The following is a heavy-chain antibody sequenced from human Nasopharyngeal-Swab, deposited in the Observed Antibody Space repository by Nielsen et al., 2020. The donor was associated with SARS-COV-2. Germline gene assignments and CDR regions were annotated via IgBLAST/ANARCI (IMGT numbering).Heavy chain of an antibody. J-gene: IGHJ4*02. D-gene: IGHD2-2*01. Sequence: WIRQPPGKGLEWIGEINRSGSTNYNPSLKSRVTISVDTSKNQFSLKLSSVTAADTAVYYCARGGWGYCSSTSCYTFDYWGQGTLVTVSS. V-gene: IGHV4-34*01. CDR2: INRSGST. CDR3: ARGGWGYCSSTSCYTFDY.